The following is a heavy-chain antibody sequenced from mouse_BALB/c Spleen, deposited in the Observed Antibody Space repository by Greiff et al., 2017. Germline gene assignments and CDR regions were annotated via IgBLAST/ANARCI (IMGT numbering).Heavy chain of an antibody. CDR3: ARSPPIYYGGFAY. CDR1: GFTFSSFG. J-gene: IGHJ3*01. D-gene: IGHD2-1*01. CDR2: ISSGSSTI. V-gene: IGHV5-17*02. Sequence: LVESGGGLVQPGGSRKLSCAASGFTFSSFGMHWVRQAPEKGLECVAYISSGSSTIYYADTVKGRFTISRDNPKNTLFLQMTSLRSEDTAMYYCARSPPIYYGGFAYWGQGTLVTVSA.